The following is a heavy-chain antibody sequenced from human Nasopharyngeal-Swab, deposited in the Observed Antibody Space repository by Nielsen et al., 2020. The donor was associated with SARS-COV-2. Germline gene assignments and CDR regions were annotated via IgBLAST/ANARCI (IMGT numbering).Heavy chain of an antibody. CDR3: VRGSSDYVPYFDY. CDR2: IYHSGST. V-gene: IGHV4-4*02. Sequence: VRQAPGKGLEWIGEIYHSGSTNYNPSLKSRVTISVDKSKNQFSLKLSSVTAADTAVYYCVRGSSDYVPYFDYWGQGTLVTVSS. D-gene: IGHD4-17*01. J-gene: IGHJ4*02.